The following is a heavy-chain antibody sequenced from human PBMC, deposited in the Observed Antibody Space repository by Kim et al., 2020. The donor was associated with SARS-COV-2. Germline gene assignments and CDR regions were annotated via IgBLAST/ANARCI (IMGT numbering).Heavy chain of an antibody. V-gene: IGHV3-9*01. Sequence: ADSGKRRFTISRDNAKNALYLQMNRLRAEDTAFYYCAKDYDSRPRYDLDYWGQGTLVTVSS. D-gene: IGHD3-22*01. J-gene: IGHJ4*02. CDR3: AKDYDSRPRYDLDY.